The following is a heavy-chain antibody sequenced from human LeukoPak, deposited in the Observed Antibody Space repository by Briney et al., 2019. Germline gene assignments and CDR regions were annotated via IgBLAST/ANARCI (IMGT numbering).Heavy chain of an antibody. CDR2: IYYSGST. V-gene: IGHV4-59*01. CDR1: GGSFSGYY. Sequence: SETLSLTCAVYGGSFSGYYWSWIRQPPGKGLEWIGYIYYSGSTNYNPSLKSRVTISVDTSKNQFSLKLSSVTAADTAVYYCARESPNVDTAMYFDYWGQGTLVTVSS. CDR3: ARESPNVDTAMYFDY. D-gene: IGHD5-18*01. J-gene: IGHJ4*02.